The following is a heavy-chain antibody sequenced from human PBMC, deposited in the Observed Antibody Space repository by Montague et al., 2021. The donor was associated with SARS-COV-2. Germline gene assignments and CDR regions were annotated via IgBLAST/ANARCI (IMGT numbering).Heavy chain of an antibody. V-gene: IGHV4-34*01. J-gene: IGHJ3*02. Sequence: SETLSLTCAVSRGSFSNYYWTWIRQSPGKGLEWIGEINQCGAPNYTPSXXSRVTISLDTSKKQISLKSNSVTVADTAVFFCARGRPVQGSFRHFDSISSGALDIWAQGSLVIVSS. CDR3: ARGRPVQGSFRHFDSISSGALDI. CDR2: INQCGAP. D-gene: IGHD3-9*01. CDR1: RGSFSNYY.